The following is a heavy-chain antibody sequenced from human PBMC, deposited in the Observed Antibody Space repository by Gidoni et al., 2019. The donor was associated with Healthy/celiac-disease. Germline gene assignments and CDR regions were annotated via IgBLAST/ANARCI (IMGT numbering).Heavy chain of an antibody. Sequence: QVTLKESGPALVKPTQTLTLTCTFSGFSLSTSGLRVSWIRRPPGQALEWLARIDWDDDKFYSTSLKTRLTISKDTSKNQVVLTMTNMDPVDTATYYCARDMTTVTTVGFDYWGQGTLVTVSS. J-gene: IGHJ4*02. CDR1: GFSLSTSGLR. V-gene: IGHV2-70*04. CDR2: IDWDDDK. D-gene: IGHD4-4*01. CDR3: ARDMTTVTTVGFDY.